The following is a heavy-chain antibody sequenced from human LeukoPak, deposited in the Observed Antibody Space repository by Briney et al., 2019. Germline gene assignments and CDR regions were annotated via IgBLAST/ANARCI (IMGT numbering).Heavy chain of an antibody. V-gene: IGHV3-30*18. CDR3: AKDGDTQRGFDY. CDR2: ISYDGGNE. Sequence: GTSLRLSCAASGFTFSSYGIHWVRQAPGKGLEWVAVISYDGGNEYYADSVKGRFTISRDDSKNTLYLQMNSLRAEDTAVYFCAKDGDTQRGFDYWGQGTLVTVSS. J-gene: IGHJ4*02. CDR1: GFTFSSYG. D-gene: IGHD2-2*01.